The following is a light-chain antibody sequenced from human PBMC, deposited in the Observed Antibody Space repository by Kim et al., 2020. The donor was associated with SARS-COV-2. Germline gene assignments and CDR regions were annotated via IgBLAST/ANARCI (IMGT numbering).Light chain of an antibody. J-gene: IGLJ3*02. V-gene: IGLV6-57*01. CDR2: EDN. CDR3: QSYDSSNQV. CDR1: SGSIASNY. Sequence: GQTVTIACTRSSGSIASNYVQWYQKRPGSSPPTVIYEDNQRPSGVPDRFSGSIDSSSNSASLTISGLKNEDEDDYYCQSYDSSNQVFGGGTQLTAL.